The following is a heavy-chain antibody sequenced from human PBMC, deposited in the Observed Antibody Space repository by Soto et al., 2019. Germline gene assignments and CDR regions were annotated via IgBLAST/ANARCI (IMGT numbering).Heavy chain of an antibody. CDR3: ARVVLPTSYQINWFXR. CDR2: MNPNSGNT. Sequence: ASVKVSCKASGYTFTRFYINWVRQASGQGLEWMGWMNPNSGNTIYAQKFPGRVTMTRNPSINTAYMELSSLSSDDTALYYCARVVLPTSYQINWFXRWGQGTPVTVSS. D-gene: IGHD3-3*01. V-gene: IGHV1-8*01. J-gene: IGHJ5*02. CDR1: GYTFTRFY.